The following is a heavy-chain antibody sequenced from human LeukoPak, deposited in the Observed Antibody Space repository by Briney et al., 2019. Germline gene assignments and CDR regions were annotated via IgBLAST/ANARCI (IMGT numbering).Heavy chain of an antibody. V-gene: IGHV3-23*01. CDR3: AKKGDYDILTGYYTPYYFDY. Sequence: GGSLRLSCAASGFTFSSYAMSWVRQAPGKGLEWVSAISGSGGSTYYADSVKGRFTISGDNSKNTLYLQMNSLRAEDTAVYYCAKKGDYDILTGYYTPYYFDYWGQGTLVTVSS. CDR1: GFTFSSYA. D-gene: IGHD3-9*01. CDR2: ISGSGGST. J-gene: IGHJ4*02.